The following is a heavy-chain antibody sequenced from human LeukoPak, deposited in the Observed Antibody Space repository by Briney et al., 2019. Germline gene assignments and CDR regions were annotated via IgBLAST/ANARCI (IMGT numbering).Heavy chain of an antibody. CDR1: GGSFSGYY. V-gene: IGHV4-34*01. CDR2: ISSSGST. Sequence: PSETLSLTCAVYGGSFSGYYWSWIRQPPGKGLEWIGRISSSGSTNYNPSLKSRVTISVDTSKNQFSLKLSSVTAADTAVYFCARGPYSYDSSGAFNIWGQGTMVTVSS. D-gene: IGHD3-22*01. CDR3: ARGPYSYDSSGAFNI. J-gene: IGHJ3*02.